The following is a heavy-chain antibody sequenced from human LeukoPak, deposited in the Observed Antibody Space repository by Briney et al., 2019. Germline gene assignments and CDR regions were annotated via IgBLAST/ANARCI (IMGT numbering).Heavy chain of an antibody. J-gene: IGHJ4*02. D-gene: IGHD4-23*01. CDR1: GYTFTGYY. CDR3: ARDPYGGNWGGFFDY. CDR2: INPNSGGT. Sequence: GASVKVSCKASGYTFTGYYMHWVRQAPGQGLEWMGWINPNSGGTNYAQKFQGRVTMTRDTSISTAYMELSRLRSDDTAVYYCARDPYGGNWGGFFDYWGQGTLVTISS. V-gene: IGHV1-2*02.